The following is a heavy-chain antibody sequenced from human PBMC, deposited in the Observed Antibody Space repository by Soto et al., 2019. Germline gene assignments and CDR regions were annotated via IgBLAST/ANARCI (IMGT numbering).Heavy chain of an antibody. CDR3: ARDKELRFLEWTTSDY. CDR1: GYTFTSYA. V-gene: IGHV1-3*01. CDR2: INAGNGNT. J-gene: IGHJ4*01. Sequence: ASVKVSCKASGYTFTSYAMHWVRQAPGQRLEWMGWINAGNGNTKYSQKFQGRVTITRDTSASTAYMELSSLRSEDTAVYYCARDKELRFLEWTTSDYWGQGTLVTVS. D-gene: IGHD3-3*01.